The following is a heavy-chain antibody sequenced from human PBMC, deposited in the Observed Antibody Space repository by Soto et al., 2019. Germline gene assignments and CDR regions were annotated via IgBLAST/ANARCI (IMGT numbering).Heavy chain of an antibody. D-gene: IGHD3-22*01. CDR2: INPSGGST. J-gene: IGHJ4*02. Sequence: GPSVKVSCKASGYTFTSYYMHWVRQAPGQGLEWMGIINPSGGSTSYAQKFQGRVTMTRDTSTSTVYMELSSLRSEDTAVYYCARDGGVGYYDSSGYPGYWGQGTLVTVSS. CDR1: GYTFTSYY. V-gene: IGHV1-46*03. CDR3: ARDGGVGYYDSSGYPGY.